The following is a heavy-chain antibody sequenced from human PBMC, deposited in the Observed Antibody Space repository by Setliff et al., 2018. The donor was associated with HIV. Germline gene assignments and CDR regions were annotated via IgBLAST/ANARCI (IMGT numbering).Heavy chain of an antibody. J-gene: IGHJ3*02. V-gene: IGHV7-4-1*01. CDR2: INTNTGNP. CDR1: GYSLTSYS. CDR3: AHFQTYYYDDSGSLDAFDI. D-gene: IGHD3-22*01. Sequence: ASVKVSCKASGYSLTSYSINWVRQAPGQGLEWMGYINTNTGNPTYAQGFTGRFVFSVDTPVSTAYLQIFSLKAEDTAVYYCAHFQTYYYDDSGSLDAFDIWGQGTMVTVSS.